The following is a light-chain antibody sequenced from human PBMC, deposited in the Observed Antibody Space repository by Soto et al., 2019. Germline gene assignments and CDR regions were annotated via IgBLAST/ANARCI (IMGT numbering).Light chain of an antibody. CDR3: QQYDNWPPFT. V-gene: IGKV3-15*01. J-gene: IGKJ3*01. CDR1: QSVGSH. CDR2: GAS. Sequence: EIVMTQSPATLAVSPGERATLSCRASQSVGSHLAWYQQRPGQAPRLLIYGASYRATGISARFSSSGSGTDFTLTISSLQSEDFAVYYCQQYDNWPPFTFGPGTKVDIK.